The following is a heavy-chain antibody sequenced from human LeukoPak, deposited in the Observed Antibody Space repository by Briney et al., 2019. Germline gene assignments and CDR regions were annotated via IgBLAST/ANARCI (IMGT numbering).Heavy chain of an antibody. CDR1: GYTFINYY. D-gene: IGHD4-17*01. Sequence: ASVKVSCKPSGYTFINYYIHWVRQAPGQGFEWMGWINPNSGGTNYAQKFQGRVTMTRDTSISAAYMDLTSLRSDDTAVYYCARFGDYKLPDYWGQGTLVIVSS. J-gene: IGHJ4*02. CDR3: ARFGDYKLPDY. V-gene: IGHV1-2*02. CDR2: INPNSGGT.